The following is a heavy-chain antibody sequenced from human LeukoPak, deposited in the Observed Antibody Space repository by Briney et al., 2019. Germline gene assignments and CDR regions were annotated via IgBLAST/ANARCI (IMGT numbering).Heavy chain of an antibody. CDR3: ARADTSLVDFYYFRMDV. V-gene: IGHV1-2*02. CDR2: INPNSGDT. D-gene: IGHD5-18*01. Sequence: GASVKVSCKASGFTFTDYYIHWVRQAPGQGLEWMGWINPNSGDTNYAQKFQGRGTMTRDTSINTAYMELSRLRSGDTAVYYCARADTSLVDFYYFRMDVWGQGTTVTVSS. J-gene: IGHJ6*02. CDR1: GFTFTDYY.